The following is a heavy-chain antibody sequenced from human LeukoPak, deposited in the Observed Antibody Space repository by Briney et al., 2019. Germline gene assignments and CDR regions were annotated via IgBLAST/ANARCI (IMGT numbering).Heavy chain of an antibody. CDR3: AKVVELATLTGDSYTYSYHMDV. J-gene: IGHJ6*03. CDR1: GYSFSTYW. D-gene: IGHD5-24*01. Sequence: GESLKISCKGSGYSFSTYWIGWVRQMPGKGLEWMGLIYPGDSDTRHSPSFEGQVTISADKSITTAYLHWSSLKASDTAMYYCAKVVELATLTGDSYTYSYHMDVWGKGTAVTVSS. V-gene: IGHV5-51*01. CDR2: IYPGDSDT.